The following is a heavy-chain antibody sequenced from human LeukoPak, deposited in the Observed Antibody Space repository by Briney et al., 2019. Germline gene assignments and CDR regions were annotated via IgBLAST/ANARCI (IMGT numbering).Heavy chain of an antibody. CDR2: IYYSGST. Sequence: SQSLSPTCTVSGGSISSGGYYWSWIRQHPGKGLEWFGYIYYSGSTYYNPSLKRRVTISVDTSKGQFSLKLSSVAAADTAVYYCARAGIVVVPAAKGDYFDYWGQGTLVTVSS. V-gene: IGHV4-31*03. J-gene: IGHJ4*02. CDR1: GGSISSGGYY. CDR3: ARAGIVVVPAAKGDYFDY. D-gene: IGHD2-2*01.